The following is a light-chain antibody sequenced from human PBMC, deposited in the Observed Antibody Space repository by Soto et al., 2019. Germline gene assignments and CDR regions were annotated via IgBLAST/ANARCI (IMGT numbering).Light chain of an antibody. Sequence: QSALTQPASVSGSPGQSITIPCTGTSSDVGDYPNVSWYQQHPGKVPKLIIYEVIHRPSGVTSRFSGSKSENTASLTISGLQAEDEADYYCSSYSATNTLVFGSGTKVTVL. CDR1: SSDVGDYPN. V-gene: IGLV2-14*01. CDR2: EVI. J-gene: IGLJ1*01. CDR3: SSYSATNTLV.